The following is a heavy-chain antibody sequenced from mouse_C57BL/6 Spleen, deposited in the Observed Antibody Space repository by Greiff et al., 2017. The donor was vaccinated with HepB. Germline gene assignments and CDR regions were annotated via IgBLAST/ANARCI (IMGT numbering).Heavy chain of an antibody. CDR1: GYTFTSYW. D-gene: IGHD2-13*01. V-gene: IGHV1-61*01. Sequence: QVQLQQPGAELVRPGSSVKLSCKASGYTFTSYWMDWVKQRPGQGLEWIGNIYPSDSETHYNQKFKDKATLTVDKSSSTAYMQLSSLTSEDSAVYYCAREVRDYWFAYWGQGTLVTVSA. CDR2: IYPSDSET. CDR3: AREVRDYWFAY. J-gene: IGHJ3*01.